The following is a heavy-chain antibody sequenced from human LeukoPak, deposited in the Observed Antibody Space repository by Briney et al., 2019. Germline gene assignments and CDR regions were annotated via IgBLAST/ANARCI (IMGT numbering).Heavy chain of an antibody. V-gene: IGHV4-34*01. J-gene: IGHJ4*02. CDR2: INHSGST. CDR3: ARGSIVGAYFEF. Sequence: SETLSLTSAVYGGSFSGYYWSWIRQPPGKGLEWIGEINHSGSTNYNPSLKSRVTILVDTSKNQFSLKLSSVTAADTAVYYCARGSIVGAYFEFWGQGTLVTVSS. CDR1: GGSFSGYY. D-gene: IGHD1-26*01.